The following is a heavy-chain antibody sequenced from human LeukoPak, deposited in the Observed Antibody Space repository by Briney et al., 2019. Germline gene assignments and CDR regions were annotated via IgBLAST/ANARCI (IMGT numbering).Heavy chain of an antibody. J-gene: IGHJ1*01. CDR1: GLIFSNYW. CDR2: IKEDGSDN. CDR3: ARGRYAMAF. D-gene: IGHD2-8*01. Sequence: GGSLRLSCAASGLIFSNYWMTWVRQAPGKGLEWVASIKEDGSDNDYLGAVRGRFTISRDNGKSSLYLQMNNLRAEDTAVYYCARGRYAMAFWGQGTLVTVSS. V-gene: IGHV3-7*01.